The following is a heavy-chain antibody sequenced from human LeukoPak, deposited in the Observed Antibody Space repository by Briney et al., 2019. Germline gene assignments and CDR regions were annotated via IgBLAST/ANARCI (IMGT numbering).Heavy chain of an antibody. CDR3: VIDLGDYNDF. J-gene: IGHJ4*02. V-gene: IGHV3-74*01. Sequence: GGSLRLSCAVSGITFSSYWMPWVRQDPGRGLLWVSRINTQGTYTNYADSVKGRFTISRDNAKNTLYLQMSSLRADDTAVYYCVIDLGDYNDFWGQGTLVSVSS. CDR1: GITFSSYW. CDR2: INTQGTYT. D-gene: IGHD2-15*01.